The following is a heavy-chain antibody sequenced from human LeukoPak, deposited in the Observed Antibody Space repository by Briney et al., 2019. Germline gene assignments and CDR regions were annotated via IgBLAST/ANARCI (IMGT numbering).Heavy chain of an antibody. D-gene: IGHD3-16*02. Sequence: GGSLRLSCAASGFTFSTYAMNWVRQAPGKGLQWVSLITGNSGMIRHADSVKGRFTISRDNSKNTLYLQMNSLRAEDTAVYYCVYYAYVWGSYPGDSWGQGTLVTVSS. CDR2: ITGNSGMI. CDR3: VYYAYVWGSYPGDS. J-gene: IGHJ4*02. CDR1: GFTFSTYA. V-gene: IGHV3-23*01.